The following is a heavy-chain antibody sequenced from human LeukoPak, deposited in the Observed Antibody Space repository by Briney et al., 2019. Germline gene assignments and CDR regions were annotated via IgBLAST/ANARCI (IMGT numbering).Heavy chain of an antibody. D-gene: IGHD6-13*01. V-gene: IGHV4-59*12. CDR2: IYYSGST. J-gene: IGHJ4*02. CDR1: GGSISSYY. Sequence: SETLSLTCTVSGGSISSYYWSWIWQPPGKGLEWIGYIYYSGSTNYNPSLKSRVTISVDTSKNQFSLKLSSVTAADTAVYYCARAAQSIAAAGTFFDYWGQGTLVTVSS. CDR3: ARAAQSIAAAGTFFDY.